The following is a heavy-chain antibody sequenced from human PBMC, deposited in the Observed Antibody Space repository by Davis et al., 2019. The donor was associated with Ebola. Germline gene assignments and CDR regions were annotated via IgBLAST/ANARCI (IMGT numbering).Heavy chain of an antibody. J-gene: IGHJ6*02. V-gene: IGHV3-33*01. Sequence: GESLKISCAASGFAFSDYAMHWVRQSPGTGLEWIAVLWSDRRTHLYRDSVKGRFTISRDNSKNTVYLQMNNLRVEDTAVYYCVRLRRGITMSGEGDFYGLDFWGQGTRVTVSS. CDR1: GFAFSDYA. CDR2: LWSDRRTH. D-gene: IGHD3-3*01. CDR3: VRLRRGITMSGEGDFYGLDF.